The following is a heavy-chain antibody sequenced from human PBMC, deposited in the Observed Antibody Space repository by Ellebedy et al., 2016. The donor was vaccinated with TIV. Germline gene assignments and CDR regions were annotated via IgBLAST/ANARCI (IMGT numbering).Heavy chain of an antibody. CDR3: ARRASYGDYAVQVNPWFDP. CDR2: IRQEGDEI. J-gene: IGHJ5*02. D-gene: IGHD4-17*01. V-gene: IGHV3-7*01. Sequence: GESLKISCAASGFSFRSYWMTWVRQAPGKGLEWVAKIRQEGDEIYYVESVKGRSTISRDNAKNSLFLQMNSLRVEDTAVYYCARRASYGDYAVQVNPWFDPWGQGTLVTVSS. CDR1: GFSFRSYW.